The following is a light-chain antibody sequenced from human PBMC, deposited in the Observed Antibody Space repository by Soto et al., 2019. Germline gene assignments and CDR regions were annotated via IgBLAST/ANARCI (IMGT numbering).Light chain of an antibody. Sequence: EFVLTQSPGTLSFSPGERATLSCRASQTVRNNYLAWYQQKPGQAPRLLIYDASSRATGIPDRFSGGGSGKDFSLTISRLEPEDFAVYYCEQFSRHPLTFAGGTNVEIX. V-gene: IGKV3-20*01. CDR1: QTVRNNY. J-gene: IGKJ4*01. CDR3: EQFSRHPLT. CDR2: DAS.